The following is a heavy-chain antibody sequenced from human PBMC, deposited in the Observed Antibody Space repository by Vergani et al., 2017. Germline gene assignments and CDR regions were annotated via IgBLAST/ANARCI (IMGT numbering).Heavy chain of an antibody. J-gene: IGHJ2*01. Sequence: QLQLHKSGPGLVKPSETLSLTCTLSGRSISSSSHFWGWLRQTPGKGLEWIGSIYYSGSTYYNPSLKSRVSISVDTSKNQFSLKLSSVTAADSAVYYCARSQGDYWYFDLWGPGSLVTVSS. CDR1: GRSISSSSHF. D-gene: IGHD2-21*01. CDR3: ARSQGDYWYFDL. V-gene: IGHV4-39*01. CDR2: IYYSGST.